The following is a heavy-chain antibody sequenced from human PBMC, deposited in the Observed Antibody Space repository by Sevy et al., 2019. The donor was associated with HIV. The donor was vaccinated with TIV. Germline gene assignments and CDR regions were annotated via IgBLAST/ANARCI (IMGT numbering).Heavy chain of an antibody. D-gene: IGHD6-19*01. J-gene: IGHJ6*02. CDR1: GFTFSSYA. V-gene: IGHV3-30*04. CDR2: ISYDGSNK. CDR3: ARVDSSGWYAYYYYYYGMDV. Sequence: GGSLRLSCAASGFTFSSYAMHWVRQAPGKGLEWVAVISYDGSNKYYADSVKGRFTISRDNSKNTLYLQMNSLRAEDTAVYYCARVDSSGWYAYYYYYYGMDVWGQGTTVTVSS.